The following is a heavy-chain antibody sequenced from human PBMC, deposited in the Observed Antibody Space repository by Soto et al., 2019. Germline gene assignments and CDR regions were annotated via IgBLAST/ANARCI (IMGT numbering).Heavy chain of an antibody. J-gene: IGHJ4*02. CDR3: AKDRMGAGVRGYFDY. D-gene: IGHD3-10*01. Sequence: QVQLVESGGGVVQPGKSLRLSCAGSGFTFSSYGMYWVRQAPGKGLEWVAVISYDGSNKYYADSVKGRFTISRDNSKNTLYLPMSSLRADDTAVYYCAKDRMGAGVRGYFDYWGQGTLVTVSS. V-gene: IGHV3-30*18. CDR1: GFTFSSYG. CDR2: ISYDGSNK.